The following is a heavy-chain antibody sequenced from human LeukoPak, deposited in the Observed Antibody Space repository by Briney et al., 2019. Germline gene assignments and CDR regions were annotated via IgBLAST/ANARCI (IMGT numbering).Heavy chain of an antibody. CDR1: GFTFNTYA. CDR2: ISGSGDRT. V-gene: IGHV3-23*01. CDR3: AKGEHIVVVPAAFDC. J-gene: IGHJ5*01. Sequence: GGSLRLSCAASGFTFNTYAMTWVRQAPGKGLEWVSTISGSGDRTHYADSVKGRFTISRDNSKNTLHLQMNSLRAEDTAAYYCAKGEHIVVVPAAFDCWGQGTLVTVSS. D-gene: IGHD2-2*01.